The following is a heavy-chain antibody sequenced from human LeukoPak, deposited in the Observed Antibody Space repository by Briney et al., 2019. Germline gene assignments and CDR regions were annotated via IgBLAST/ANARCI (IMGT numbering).Heavy chain of an antibody. Sequence: PGGSLRLSCAASGITFGGHWMHWVRQAPGKGLEWISAINSGGSTYYADSVKGRFTISRDNSKNTLYLQMNSLRAEDTAVYYCAKRAVAGRWYYFDYWGQGTLVTVSS. J-gene: IGHJ4*02. CDR1: GITFGGHW. CDR3: AKRAVAGRWYYFDY. D-gene: IGHD6-19*01. CDR2: INSGGST. V-gene: IGHV3-23*01.